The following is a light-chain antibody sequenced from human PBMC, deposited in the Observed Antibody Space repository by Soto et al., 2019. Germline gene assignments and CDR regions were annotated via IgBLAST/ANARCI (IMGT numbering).Light chain of an antibody. Sequence: EIVLTQSPATLSLSPGERATLSCRASQSVSSYLAWYQQKPGQAPRLLIYDASTRATGIPARFSGSGSGTDFTLTISSLEPEDFALYYCQQRSGWPRTFGQGTKVDIK. CDR3: QQRSGWPRT. V-gene: IGKV3-11*01. CDR1: QSVSSY. CDR2: DAS. J-gene: IGKJ1*01.